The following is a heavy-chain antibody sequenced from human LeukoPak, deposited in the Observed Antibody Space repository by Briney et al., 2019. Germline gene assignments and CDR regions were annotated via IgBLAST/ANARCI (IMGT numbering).Heavy chain of an antibody. CDR1: GGSISSYY. CDR2: IYTSGST. CDR3: ASSDSSSWYVRVVYYVY. Sequence: SETLSLTCTVSGGSISSYYWSWIRQPAGKGLEWIGRIYTSGSTNYNPSLKSRVTMSVDTSKNQFSLKLSSVTAADTAVYYCASSDSSSWYVRVVYYVYWGQGTLVTVSS. V-gene: IGHV4-4*07. D-gene: IGHD6-13*01. J-gene: IGHJ4*02.